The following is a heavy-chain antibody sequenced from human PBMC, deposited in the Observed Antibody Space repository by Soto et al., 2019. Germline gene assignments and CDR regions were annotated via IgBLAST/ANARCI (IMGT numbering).Heavy chain of an antibody. CDR3: AKDSSSWGRDAFDI. CDR1: GFTFDDYA. CDR2: ISWNSGSI. D-gene: IGHD6-13*01. V-gene: IGHV3-9*01. Sequence: GGSLRLSCAASGFTFDDYAMHWVRQAPGKGLEWVSGISWNSGSIGYADSVKGRFTISRDNAKNSLYLQMNSLRAEDTALYYCAKDSSSWGRDAFDIWGQGTMVTVSS. J-gene: IGHJ3*02.